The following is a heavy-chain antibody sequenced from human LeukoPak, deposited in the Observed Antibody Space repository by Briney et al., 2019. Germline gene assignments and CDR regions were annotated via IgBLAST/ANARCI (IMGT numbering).Heavy chain of an antibody. CDR3: IGTTGPFDV. J-gene: IGHJ3*01. CDR2: VYYTGNT. Sequence: PSETLSLTCTVSGTSINNFWWSWVRQPPGKGLEWIGFVYYTGNTNYDPSLTSRVTMSIDTSRNQFSLRLSSVTAADTAVYYCIGTTGPFDVWGQGTLVTVSP. D-gene: IGHD1-1*01. CDR1: GTSINNFW. V-gene: IGHV4-59*03.